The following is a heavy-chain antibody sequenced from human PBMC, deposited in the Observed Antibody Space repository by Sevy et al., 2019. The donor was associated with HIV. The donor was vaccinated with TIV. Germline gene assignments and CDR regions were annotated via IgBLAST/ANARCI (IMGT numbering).Heavy chain of an antibody. CDR2: LDPGNGEI. Sequence: ASVKVSCKVFGYSLSKLSMHWVRQAPGKGLEWMGSLDPGNGEITYAQTLQGRVTMTEDTSTDTAYMELRSLTSEDTATYYCAAVGLGYYSGSSYYQGDWLDPWGQGTLVTVSS. CDR1: GYSLSKLS. CDR3: AAVGLGYYSGSSYYQGDWLDP. J-gene: IGHJ5*02. V-gene: IGHV1-24*01. D-gene: IGHD2-15*01.